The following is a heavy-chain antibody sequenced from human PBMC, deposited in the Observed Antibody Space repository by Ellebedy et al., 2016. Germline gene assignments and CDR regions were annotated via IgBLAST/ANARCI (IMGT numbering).Heavy chain of an antibody. J-gene: IGHJ4*02. V-gene: IGHV4-34*01. CDR3: ARLGNSRFDY. D-gene: IGHD6-13*01. Sequence: SETLSLTCAVYGGFFSGYYWSWIRQPPGKGLEWIGEINHSGSTNYNPSLKSRVTISVDTSKNQFSLKLSSVTAADTAVYYCARLGNSRFDYWGQGTLVTVSS. CDR2: INHSGST. CDR1: GGFFSGYY.